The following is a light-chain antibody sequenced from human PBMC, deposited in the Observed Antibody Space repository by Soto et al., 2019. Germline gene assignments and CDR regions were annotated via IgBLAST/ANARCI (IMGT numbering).Light chain of an antibody. J-gene: IGKJ1*01. CDR2: DAS. V-gene: IGKV1-5*01. CDR3: QQYNSYWT. Sequence: PMTQSPSTLSASVGDRVTITCRASQSISSWLAWYQQKPGTAPNLLIYDASSLESGVPSRFSGSGSGTEFTLTISSLQPDDFATYYCQQYNSYWTFGQGTKVDIK. CDR1: QSISSW.